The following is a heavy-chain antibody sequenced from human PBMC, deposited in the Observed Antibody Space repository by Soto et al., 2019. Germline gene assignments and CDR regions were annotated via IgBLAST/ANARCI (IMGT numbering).Heavy chain of an antibody. Sequence: QVHLVQSGAEVKEPGASVKVSCKGSGYAFTTYGITWVRQAPGQGLEWMGWISAHNGNTNYAQKLQGRVTVTRDTSKSTAYMELRSLRSDDTAVYYCARGRYGDYWGQGALFTVSS. D-gene: IGHD1-1*01. CDR2: ISAHNGNT. CDR1: GYAFTTYG. CDR3: ARGRYGDY. J-gene: IGHJ4*02. V-gene: IGHV1-18*01.